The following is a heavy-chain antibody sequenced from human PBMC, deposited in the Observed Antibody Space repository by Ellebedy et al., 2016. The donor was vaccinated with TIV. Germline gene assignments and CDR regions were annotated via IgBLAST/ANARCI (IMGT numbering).Heavy chain of an antibody. CDR3: ARDAPFGELLRAWFDP. Sequence: ASVKVSCKASGYTFTGYYMHWVRQAPGQGLEWMGWINPNSGGTNYAQKFQGRVTMTRDTSISTAYMELSRLRSDDTAVYYCARDAPFGELLRAWFDPWGQGTLVTVSS. V-gene: IGHV1-2*02. CDR1: GYTFTGYY. CDR2: INPNSGGT. D-gene: IGHD3-10*01. J-gene: IGHJ5*02.